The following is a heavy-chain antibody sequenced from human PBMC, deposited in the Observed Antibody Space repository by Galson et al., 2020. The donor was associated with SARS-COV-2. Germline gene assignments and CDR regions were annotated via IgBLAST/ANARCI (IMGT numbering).Heavy chain of an antibody. V-gene: IGHV3-23*01. CDR1: GFTFSSYA. CDR3: AKAGAVTIFGVIIKYWYFDL. Sequence: TGGSLRLSCVASGFTFSSYAMSWVRQAPGKGLEWVSAISGSDGSRYYADSVKGRFTISRDNSKRTVYLQMNSLRAEDTAVYFCAKAGAVTIFGVIIKYWYFDLWGRGTLVTVSS. CDR2: ISGSDGSR. D-gene: IGHD3-3*01. J-gene: IGHJ2*01.